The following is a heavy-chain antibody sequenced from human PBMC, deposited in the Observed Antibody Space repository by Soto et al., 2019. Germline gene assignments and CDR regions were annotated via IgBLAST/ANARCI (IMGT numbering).Heavy chain of an antibody. CDR3: ARGRNTDYLRRILKSFDY. D-gene: IGHD4-17*01. Sequence: SSETLSLTCAVYGGSFSGYYWSWIRQPPGKGLEWIGEINHSGSTNYNPSLKSRVTISVDTSKNQFSLKLSSVTAADTAVYYCARGRNTDYLRRILKSFDYWGQGTLVTVSS. V-gene: IGHV4-34*01. J-gene: IGHJ4*02. CDR1: GGSFSGYY. CDR2: INHSGST.